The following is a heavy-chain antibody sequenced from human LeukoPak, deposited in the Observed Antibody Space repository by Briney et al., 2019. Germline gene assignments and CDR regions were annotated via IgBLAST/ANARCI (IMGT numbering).Heavy chain of an antibody. Sequence: GASVNVSCKASGYTFTGFYMHWVRQAPGQGLEWMGWINPNSADTDYAQKFLGRVTMTRDMSISTIYMELTRLRSDDTALYHCARWDGYSSSPDYWGQGTLVTVSS. V-gene: IGHV1-2*02. J-gene: IGHJ4*02. CDR3: ARWDGYSSSPDY. D-gene: IGHD6-13*01. CDR1: GYTFTGFY. CDR2: INPNSADT.